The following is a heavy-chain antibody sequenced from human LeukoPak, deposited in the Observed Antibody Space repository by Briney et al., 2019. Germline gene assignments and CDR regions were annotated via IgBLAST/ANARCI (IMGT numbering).Heavy chain of an antibody. D-gene: IGHD6-6*01. V-gene: IGHV3-48*01. CDR2: ISSSSSTT. CDR3: ARDLRLGSSPGPYYFDY. J-gene: IGHJ4*02. CDR1: GFTFSSYS. Sequence: GGSLRLSCAASGFTFSSYSMNWVRQAPGKGLEWVSYISSSSSTTYYADSVKGRFTISRDNAKNSLYLQMNSLRAEDTAVYYCARDLRLGSSPGPYYFDYWGQGTLVTVSS.